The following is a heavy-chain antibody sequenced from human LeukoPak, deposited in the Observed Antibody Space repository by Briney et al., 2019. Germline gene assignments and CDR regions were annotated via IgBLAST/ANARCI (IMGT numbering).Heavy chain of an antibody. J-gene: IGHJ4*02. CDR3: ARRKSLDY. Sequence: SETLSLTCAVYGGSFSGYYWSWIRQPPGKGLEWIGEINHSGSTNYNPSLKSRVTISVDTSKNQFSLKLSSVTAADTAVYYCARRKSLDYWGQGTLVTVSS. V-gene: IGHV4-34*01. CDR2: INHSGST. D-gene: IGHD1-14*01. CDR1: GGSFSGYY.